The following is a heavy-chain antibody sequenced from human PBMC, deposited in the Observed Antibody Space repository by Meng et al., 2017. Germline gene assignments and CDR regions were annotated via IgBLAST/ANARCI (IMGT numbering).Heavy chain of an antibody. CDR2: IYSGGST. J-gene: IGHJ4*02. Sequence: GESLKISCAASGFTVSSNYMSWVRQAPGKGLEWVSVIYSGGSTYYADSVKGRFTISRDNSKNTLYLQMNSLRAEGTAGYYCARGSYYDSSGYDYWGQGTLVTVSS. CDR1: GFTVSSNY. CDR3: ARGSYYDSSGYDY. V-gene: IGHV3-53*01. D-gene: IGHD3-22*01.